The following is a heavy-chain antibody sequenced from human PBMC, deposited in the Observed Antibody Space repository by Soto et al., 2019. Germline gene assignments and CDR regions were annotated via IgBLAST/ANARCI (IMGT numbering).Heavy chain of an antibody. CDR2: ISAYNGKT. V-gene: IGHV1-18*01. Sequence: ASVKVSCKASGYTFTSYCISWVRQAPGQGLEWMGWISAYNGKTNYAQNVQGRVTMTTDTSTRTAYMDLRSLRSDDTAVYYCARGGDVNYYHGMDVWGQGTTVTVSS. CDR1: GYTFTSYC. CDR3: ARGGDVNYYHGMDV. D-gene: IGHD5-12*01. J-gene: IGHJ6*02.